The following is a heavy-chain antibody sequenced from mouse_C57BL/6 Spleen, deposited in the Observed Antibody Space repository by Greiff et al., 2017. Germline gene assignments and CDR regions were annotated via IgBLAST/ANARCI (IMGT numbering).Heavy chain of an antibody. V-gene: IGHV1-53*01. D-gene: IGHD4-1*01. CDR2: INPSNGGT. J-gene: IGHJ2*01. Sequence: QVQLQQPGTELVKPGASVKLSCKASGYTFTSYWMNWVKQRPGQGLEWIGNINPSNGGTNYNEKFKSKATLTVDKSSSTAYMQLSSLTSEDSAVYYCARHRANWDVGYFDDWGQGTTLTVSS. CDR3: ARHRANWDVGYFDD. CDR1: GYTFTSYW.